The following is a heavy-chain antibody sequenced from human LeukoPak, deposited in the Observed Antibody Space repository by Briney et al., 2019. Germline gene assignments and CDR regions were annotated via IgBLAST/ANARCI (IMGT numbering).Heavy chain of an antibody. D-gene: IGHD2-15*01. CDR3: ARGYCSGGSCYWVFDY. J-gene: IGHJ4*02. CDR2: ISSSSSYI. Sequence: AGGSLRLSCAASGFTFSSYSMNWVRQAPGKGLEWVSSISSSSSYIYYADSVKGRFTISRDNAKNSLYLQMNSLRAEDTAVYYCARGYCSGGSCYWVFDYWGQGTLVTVS. CDR1: GFTFSSYS. V-gene: IGHV3-21*01.